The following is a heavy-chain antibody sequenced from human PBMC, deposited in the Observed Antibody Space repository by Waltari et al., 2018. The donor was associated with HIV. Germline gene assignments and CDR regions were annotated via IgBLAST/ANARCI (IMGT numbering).Heavy chain of an antibody. V-gene: IGHV4-59*01. Sequence: QVQLQESGPGLVKPSETLSLTCTVSGASLRSSYRRWIRPPPGKGLEWIGYISYSGRTNYNPSLKSRLTISLDTSKNQFSLKLSSVTAADTAVYYCARFPGVPAANINWLDPWGQGTLVTVSS. D-gene: IGHD2-2*01. CDR2: ISYSGRT. CDR1: GASLRSSY. CDR3: ARFPGVPAANINWLDP. J-gene: IGHJ5*02.